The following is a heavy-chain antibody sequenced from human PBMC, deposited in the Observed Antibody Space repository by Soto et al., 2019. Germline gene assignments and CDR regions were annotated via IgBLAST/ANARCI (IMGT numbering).Heavy chain of an antibody. CDR2: INHSGST. J-gene: IGHJ6*03. CDR3: AGAIYCSGGSCPRTPFFYMDV. Sequence: QVQLQQWGAGLLKPSETLSLTCAVYGGSFSGYYWSWIRQPPGKGLEWIGEINHSGSTNYNPSLKSRVTISVDTSKNQFSLKLSSVTAADTAVYYCAGAIYCSGGSCPRTPFFYMDVWGKGTTVTVSS. CDR1: GGSFSGYY. V-gene: IGHV4-34*01. D-gene: IGHD2-15*01.